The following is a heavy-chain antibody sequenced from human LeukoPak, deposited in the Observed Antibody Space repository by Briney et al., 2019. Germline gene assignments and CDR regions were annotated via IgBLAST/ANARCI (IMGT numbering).Heavy chain of an antibody. Sequence: PGGSLRLSCAASGFTFSSYGMHWVRQAPGKGREWVAVIWFDGSNKNYADSVMGRFTISRDNSKNTLYLQMTSLRAEDTAVYYCARGVARGSKYYDILTGYYRGPFDYWGQGTLVTVSS. J-gene: IGHJ4*02. CDR1: GFTFSSYG. CDR2: IWFDGSNK. CDR3: ARGVARGSKYYDILTGYYRGPFDY. V-gene: IGHV3-33*01. D-gene: IGHD3-9*01.